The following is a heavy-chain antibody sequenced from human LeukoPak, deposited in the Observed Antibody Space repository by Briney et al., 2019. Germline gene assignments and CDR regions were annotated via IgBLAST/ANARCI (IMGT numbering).Heavy chain of an antibody. CDR3: AKTWEPKFGFDD. Sequence: ASVKVSCKASGYSFNSQGMNWVRQAPGQGLEWMGWINTHSGNPTYAQGSTGRFVFSLDASVSTAYLQISSLKAEDTALYYCAKTWEPKFGFDDWGQGTLVTVSS. D-gene: IGHD1-26*01. V-gene: IGHV7-4-1*02. CDR1: GYSFNSQG. J-gene: IGHJ4*02. CDR2: INTHSGNP.